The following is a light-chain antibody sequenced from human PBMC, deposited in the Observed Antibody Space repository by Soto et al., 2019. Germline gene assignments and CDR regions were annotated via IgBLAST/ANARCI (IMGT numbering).Light chain of an antibody. CDR3: SSYTSSSIDYV. Sequence: QSALTQPASVSGSPGQSITISCTGTSSDVGGYNYVSWYQQHPGKAPKLMIYEVSNRPSGVSNRFSGSKSGNTAYLTISGLQDEDEADYYCSSYTSSSIDYVFGTGTKVTVL. J-gene: IGLJ1*01. V-gene: IGLV2-14*01. CDR1: SSDVGGYNY. CDR2: EVS.